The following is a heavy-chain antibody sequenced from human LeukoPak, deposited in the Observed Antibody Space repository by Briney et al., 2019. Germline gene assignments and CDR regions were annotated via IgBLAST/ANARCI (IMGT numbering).Heavy chain of an antibody. Sequence: SETLSLTCTVSGGSISSGDYYWSWIRQPPGKGLEWIGYIYYSGSTYYNPSLKSRVTISVDTSKNQFSLKLSSVTAADTAVYYCARHVATVTTSAPFDYWGQGTLVTVSS. CDR3: ARHVATVTTSAPFDY. J-gene: IGHJ4*02. CDR1: GGSISSGDYY. CDR2: IYYSGST. V-gene: IGHV4-30-4*08. D-gene: IGHD4-11*01.